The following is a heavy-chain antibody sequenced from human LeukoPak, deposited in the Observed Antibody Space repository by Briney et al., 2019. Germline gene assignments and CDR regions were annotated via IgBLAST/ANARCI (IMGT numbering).Heavy chain of an antibody. Sequence: SETLSLTCTVSGGSISSGGYYWSWIRQHPGKGLEWIGYIYYSGSTYYNPSLKSRVTISVDTSKNQFSLKLSSVTAADTAVYYCARWSRGDSSGYYYDDWGQGTLVTVSS. CDR1: GGSISSGGYY. D-gene: IGHD3-22*01. CDR2: IYYSGST. CDR3: ARWSRGDSSGYYYDD. V-gene: IGHV4-31*03. J-gene: IGHJ4*02.